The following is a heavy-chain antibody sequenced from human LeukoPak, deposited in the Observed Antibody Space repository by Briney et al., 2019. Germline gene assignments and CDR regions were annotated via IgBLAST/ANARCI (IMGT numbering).Heavy chain of an antibody. CDR3: AKDLLERRGSGAFDI. CDR2: ISSSSSYI. V-gene: IGHV3-21*01. Sequence: GGSLRLSCAASGFTFSSYSMNWVRQAPGKGLEWVSSISSSSSYIYYADSVKGRFTISRDNSKNTLYLQMNSLRAEDTAVYYCAKDLLERRGSGAFDIWGQGTMVTVSS. CDR1: GFTFSSYS. J-gene: IGHJ3*02. D-gene: IGHD1-1*01.